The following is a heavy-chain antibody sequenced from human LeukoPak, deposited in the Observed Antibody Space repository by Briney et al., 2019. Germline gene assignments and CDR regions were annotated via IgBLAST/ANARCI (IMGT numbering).Heavy chain of an antibody. CDR3: AREERRLYGNPDH. CDR2: IDKSGTNI. V-gene: IGHV3-11*01. D-gene: IGHD2/OR15-2a*01. Sequence: PGGFLILSCAASGFIFSDHYMGWIRQAPGKGLEWVSYIDKSGTNIDYADSVKGRFTVSRDNTRNSLFLQMNSLSAEDTAVYFCAREERRLYGNPDHWGQGTLVTVSS. J-gene: IGHJ4*02. CDR1: GFIFSDHY.